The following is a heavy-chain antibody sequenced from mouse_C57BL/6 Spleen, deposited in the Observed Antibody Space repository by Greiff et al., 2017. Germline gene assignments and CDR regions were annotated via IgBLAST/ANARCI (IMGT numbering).Heavy chain of an antibody. J-gene: IGHJ4*01. Sequence: QVQLQQSGAELARPGASVKMSCKASGYTFTSYTMHWVKQRPGQGLEWIGYINPSSGYTKYNQKFKDKATLTADKSSSTAYMQLSSLTSEDSAVYYGARFYGSSRTFYAIDYWGQGTSVTVSS. V-gene: IGHV1-4*01. CDR3: ARFYGSSRTFYAIDY. D-gene: IGHD1-1*01. CDR2: INPSSGYT. CDR1: GYTFTSYT.